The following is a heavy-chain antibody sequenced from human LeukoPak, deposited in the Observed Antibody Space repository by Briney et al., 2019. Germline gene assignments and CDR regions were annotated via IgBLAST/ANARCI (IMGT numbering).Heavy chain of an antibody. V-gene: IGHV3-7*05. D-gene: IGHD5-24*01. CDR2: IKHDGSEK. Sequence: PGGSLRLSCAASGFTFSNYWMIWVRQAPGKGLEWVGNIKHDGSEKRYADSVRGRFSISRDNAQTSLYLQMNSLRAEDTAVYYCARASDPWLQLTWGQGTLVTVSS. J-gene: IGHJ5*02. CDR3: ARASDPWLQLT. CDR1: GFTFSNYW.